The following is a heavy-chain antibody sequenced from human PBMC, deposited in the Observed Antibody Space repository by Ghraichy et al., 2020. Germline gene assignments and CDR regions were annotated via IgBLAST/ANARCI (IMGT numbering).Heavy chain of an antibody. Sequence: GGSLRLSCAASGFTFSSYWMSWVRQAPGKGLEWVANIKQDGIEKYYVDSVKGRFTISRDNAKNSLYLQMNSLRAEDTAVYYCARDGYSSSWYSGYYYYGMDVWGQGTTVTVSS. J-gene: IGHJ6*02. V-gene: IGHV3-7*03. D-gene: IGHD6-13*01. CDR2: IKQDGIEK. CDR1: GFTFSSYW. CDR3: ARDGYSSSWYSGYYYYGMDV.